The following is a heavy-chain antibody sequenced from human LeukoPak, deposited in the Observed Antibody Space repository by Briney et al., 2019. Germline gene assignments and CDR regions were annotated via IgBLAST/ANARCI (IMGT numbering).Heavy chain of an antibody. CDR1: GYIFTAYY. V-gene: IGHV1-2*02. Sequence: ASVTVSCKASGYIFTAYYLHWVRQAPGQKPEWMGWIKANSDDTNYAQKFQGRVTVTRDTSISTVYMELSGLTADDTAVYYCTRVGDDYPYWGQGTLVTVSS. J-gene: IGHJ4*02. CDR2: IKANSDDT. D-gene: IGHD5-24*01. CDR3: TRVGDDYPY.